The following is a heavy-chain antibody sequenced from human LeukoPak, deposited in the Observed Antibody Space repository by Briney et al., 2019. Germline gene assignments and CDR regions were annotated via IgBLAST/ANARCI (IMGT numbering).Heavy chain of an antibody. J-gene: IGHJ4*02. CDR1: GFTFSSYS. Sequence: GGSLRLSCAASGFTFSSYSMNWVRQAPGKGLEWVSYISSSSSTIYYADSVKGRFTISRDNAKNSLYLQMNSLRDEDTAVYYCARDPLGDWWEPRGLDYWGQGTLVTVSS. D-gene: IGHD1-26*01. V-gene: IGHV3-48*02. CDR2: ISSSSSTI. CDR3: ARDPLGDWWEPRGLDY.